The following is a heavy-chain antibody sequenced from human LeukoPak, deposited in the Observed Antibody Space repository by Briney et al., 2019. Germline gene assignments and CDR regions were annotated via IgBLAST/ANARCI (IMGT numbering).Heavy chain of an antibody. Sequence: SETLSLTCTVSGGSISSYYWSWIRQPPGKGLEWIGYIYYSGSTNYNPSLKSRVTISVDTSKNQFSLKLSSVTAADTAVYYCASMGYYYYMDVWGKGTTVTVCS. CDR1: GGSISSYY. CDR3: ASMGYYYYMDV. V-gene: IGHV4-59*01. CDR2: IYYSGST. D-gene: IGHD3-10*01. J-gene: IGHJ6*03.